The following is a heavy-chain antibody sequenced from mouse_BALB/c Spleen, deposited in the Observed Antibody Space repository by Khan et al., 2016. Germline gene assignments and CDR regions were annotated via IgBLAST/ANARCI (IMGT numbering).Heavy chain of an antibody. J-gene: IGHJ3*01. CDR3: ARRNDNYVFLSY. Sequence: QVQLKESGPGLVQPSQSLSITCTFSGFSLSGYGIHWIRQSPGKGLEWLGVIWSGGSTAENAAFIYRLNVSKDNDKSKVFFKMNSLQPNDTAIYYCARRNDNYVFLSYWGQGTQVTVSA. CDR1: GFSLSGYG. V-gene: IGHV2-2*02. CDR2: IWSGGST. D-gene: IGHD2-1*01.